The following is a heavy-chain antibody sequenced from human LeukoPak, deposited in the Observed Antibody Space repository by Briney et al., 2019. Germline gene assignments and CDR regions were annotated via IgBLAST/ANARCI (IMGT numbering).Heavy chain of an antibody. Sequence: GGSLRLSCAASGFTFSKYAMSWVRQAPGKGLEWVSAISGSGGSTYYADSVKGRFTISRDNSKNTLYLQMNSLRAEDTAVYYCAKEEGYYDSSGYGAFDIWGQGTMVTVSS. D-gene: IGHD3-22*01. J-gene: IGHJ3*02. CDR3: AKEEGYYDSSGYGAFDI. CDR2: ISGSGGST. CDR1: GFTFSKYA. V-gene: IGHV3-23*01.